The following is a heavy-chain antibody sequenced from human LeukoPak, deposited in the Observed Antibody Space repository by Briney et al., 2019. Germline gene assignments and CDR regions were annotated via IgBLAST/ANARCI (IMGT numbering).Heavy chain of an antibody. CDR2: IYPGDSDT. V-gene: IGHV5-51*01. Sequence: GESLKISCKGSGYSFTSYRIGWVRQMPGKGLEWMGIIYPGDSDTRYSPSFQGQVTISADKSISTAYLQWSSLKASDTAMYYCARQYSGSYRAFDIWGQGTMVTVSS. CDR1: GYSFTSYR. CDR3: ARQYSGSYRAFDI. J-gene: IGHJ3*02. D-gene: IGHD1-26*01.